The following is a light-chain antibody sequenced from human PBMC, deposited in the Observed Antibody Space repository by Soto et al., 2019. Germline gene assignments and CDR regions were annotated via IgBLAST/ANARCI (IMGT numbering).Light chain of an antibody. J-gene: IGKJ1*01. CDR3: QQYGSSPWT. CDR2: GAS. V-gene: IGKV3-20*01. Sequence: ENVLTQSPGTLSLSPGERATLSCRASQSVGSNYLAWYQQKVGQAPRLLIFGASSRATGIPDRFSGSGSGTDFTLTISRLEPEDLAVYYCQQYGSSPWTFGQGTKVEIK. CDR1: QSVGSNY.